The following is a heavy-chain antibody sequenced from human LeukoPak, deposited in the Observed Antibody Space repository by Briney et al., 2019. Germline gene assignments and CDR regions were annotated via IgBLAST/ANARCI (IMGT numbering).Heavy chain of an antibody. CDR2: IRFDGSNK. D-gene: IGHD6-13*01. V-gene: IGHV3-30*02. CDR3: EKVFSGITAAGMGNY. CDR1: GVTFSSYG. Sequence: QPGGSLRLSCAASGVTFSSYGMHWVRQAPGKGLEWVAFIRFDGSNKYYADSVKGRFTISRDNSKSTLYLQMNSLRAEDTAVYYCEKVFSGITAAGMGNYWGQGTLVTVSS. J-gene: IGHJ4*02.